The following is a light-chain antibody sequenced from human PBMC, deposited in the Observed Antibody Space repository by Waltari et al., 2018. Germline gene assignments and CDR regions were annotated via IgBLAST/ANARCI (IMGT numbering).Light chain of an antibody. CDR2: RND. CDR1: SSNLGNNV. V-gene: IGLV1-44*01. CDR3: ASWDDSLNGHWV. Sequence: QSVLTQPPSASGTPGQRVTISCSGTSSNLGNNVVNWYQQVPGTAPKLLIYRNDLLPSGVPDRFSASKSGTSASLAISGLQSEDEAEYYYASWDDSLNGHWVFGGGTKVTVL. J-gene: IGLJ3*02.